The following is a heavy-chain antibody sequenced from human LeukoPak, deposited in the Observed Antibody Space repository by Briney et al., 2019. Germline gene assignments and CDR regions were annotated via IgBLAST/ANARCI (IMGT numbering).Heavy chain of an antibody. CDR2: IYYSGST. CDR3: ARAGGYDYVWGSYRYRGDY. D-gene: IGHD3-16*02. J-gene: IGHJ4*02. V-gene: IGHV4-39*07. Sequence: SETLSLTCSVSGGSIRSSSYWWGWIRQPPGKGLEWIASIYYSGSTYYNPSLKSRVTISVDTSKTQFSLKLSSVTAADTAVYYCARAGGYDYVWGSYRYRGDYWGQGTLVTVSS. CDR1: GGSIRSSSYW.